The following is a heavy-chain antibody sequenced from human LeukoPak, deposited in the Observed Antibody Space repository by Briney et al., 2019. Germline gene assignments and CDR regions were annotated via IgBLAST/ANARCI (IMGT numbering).Heavy chain of an antibody. J-gene: IGHJ4*02. V-gene: IGHV3-21*01. D-gene: IGHD1-7*01. CDR2: ISSSSRYI. Sequence: GGSLRLSCAASGFTFRSYSMKWVRQAPGEGLEWVSSISSSSRYIYYADSVKGRFTISRDNAKNSLYLQMNSLRAEDTAVYYCARDGELGTSFDCWGQGMLVTVSS. CDR1: GFTFRSYS. CDR3: ARDGELGTSFDC.